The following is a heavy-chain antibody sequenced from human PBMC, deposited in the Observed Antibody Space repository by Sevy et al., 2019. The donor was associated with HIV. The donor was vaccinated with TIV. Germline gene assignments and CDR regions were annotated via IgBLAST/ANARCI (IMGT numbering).Heavy chain of an antibody. CDR1: GGTFSSYA. J-gene: IGHJ5*02. D-gene: IGHD3-9*01. CDR3: ARDGYDILTGYYRALWFDP. V-gene: IGHV1-69*13. Sequence: ASVKVSCKASGGTFSSYAISWVRQAPGQGLEWMGGIIPIFGTANYAQKFQGRVTITADESTSTAYMELSSLRSEDTAVYYCARDGYDILTGYYRALWFDPWGQGTLVTVSS. CDR2: IIPIFGTA.